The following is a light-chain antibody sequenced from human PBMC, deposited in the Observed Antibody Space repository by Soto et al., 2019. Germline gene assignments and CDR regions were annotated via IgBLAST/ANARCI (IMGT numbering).Light chain of an antibody. CDR2: DAS. CDR1: EGVSSY. V-gene: IGKV3-11*01. Sequence: EIVLTQSPVTLSLSPGERATLSCRAGEGVSSYLAWYQQKPGQAPRLLIYDASNRATGIPARFSGSGSGTDFTLTIDNLEPEDFAVYYCQQRSNWPPITFGQGTRLEIK. CDR3: QQRSNWPPIT. J-gene: IGKJ5*01.